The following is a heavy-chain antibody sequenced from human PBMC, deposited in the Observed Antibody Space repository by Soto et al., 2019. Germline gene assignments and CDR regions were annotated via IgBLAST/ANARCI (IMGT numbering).Heavy chain of an antibody. D-gene: IGHD5-12*01. Sequence: GGSLRLSCAASGFTFSSYWMHWVRQAPGKGLVWVSRINSDGSSTSYADSVKGRFTISRDNAKNTLYLQMNSLRAEDTAVYYCARDKYIGLYPPLADYFDYWGQGTLVTVSS. J-gene: IGHJ4*02. CDR2: INSDGSST. V-gene: IGHV3-74*01. CDR3: ARDKYIGLYPPLADYFDY. CDR1: GFTFSSYW.